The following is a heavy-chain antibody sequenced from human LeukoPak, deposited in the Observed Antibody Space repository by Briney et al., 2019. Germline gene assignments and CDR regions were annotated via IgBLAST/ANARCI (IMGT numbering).Heavy chain of an antibody. CDR3: ARVVAVAAKDS. CDR1: GFTFSSYS. V-gene: IGHV3-74*01. CDR2: INSDGSST. D-gene: IGHD6-19*01. J-gene: IGHJ4*02. Sequence: GGSLRLSCAASGFTFSSYSMNWVRQAPGKGLVWVSRINSDGSSTSYADSVKGRFTISRDNAKNTLYLQMNSLRAEDTAVYYCARVVAVAAKDSWGQGTLVTVSS.